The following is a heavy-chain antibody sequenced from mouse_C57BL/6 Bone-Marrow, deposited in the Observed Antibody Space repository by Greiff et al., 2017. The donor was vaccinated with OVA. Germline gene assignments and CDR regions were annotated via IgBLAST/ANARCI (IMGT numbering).Heavy chain of an antibody. CDR3: ARIVYGSSYYAMDY. Sequence: QVTLKECGPGILQPSQTLSLTCSFSGFSLSTFGMGVGWIRQPSGKGLEWLAPIWWDDDKYYNPALKSRLTISKDTSKNQVFLKIANVDTADTATYYCARIVYGSSYYAMDYWGQGTSVTVSS. D-gene: IGHD1-1*01. V-gene: IGHV8-8*01. CDR2: IWWDDDK. CDR1: GFSLSTFGMG. J-gene: IGHJ4*01.